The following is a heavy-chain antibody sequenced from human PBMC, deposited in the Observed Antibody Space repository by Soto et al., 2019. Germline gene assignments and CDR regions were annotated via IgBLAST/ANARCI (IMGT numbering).Heavy chain of an antibody. Sequence: QVQLVQSGAEVKKPGSSVKVSCKASGGTFSSYAISWVRQAPGQGLEWMGGIIPIFGTANYAQKFQGRVTITADKSTSTAYMELSSLRSEDTAVYYCARAPWYYYDSSGYNYFDYWGQGTLVTVSS. CDR2: IIPIFGTA. J-gene: IGHJ4*02. CDR3: ARAPWYYYDSSGYNYFDY. V-gene: IGHV1-69*06. CDR1: GGTFSSYA. D-gene: IGHD3-22*01.